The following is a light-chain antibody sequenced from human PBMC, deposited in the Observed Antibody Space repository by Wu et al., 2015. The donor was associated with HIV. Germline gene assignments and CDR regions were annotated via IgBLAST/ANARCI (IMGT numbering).Light chain of an antibody. J-gene: IGKJ1*01. CDR2: ASS. Sequence: EIVLTQSPGTLSLSPGERATLFCRASQTVNGNYLSWYQQKPGQAPRLVIFASSTRATGIPDRFGGSGSGTDFTLTISRLEPEDFAVYYCHHYGTSPQMFGQGTKVEIK. CDR3: HHYGTSPQM. CDR1: QTVNGNY. V-gene: IGKV3-20*01.